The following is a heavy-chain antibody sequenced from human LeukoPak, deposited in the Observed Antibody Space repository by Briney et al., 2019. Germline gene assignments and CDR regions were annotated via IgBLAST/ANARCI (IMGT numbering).Heavy chain of an antibody. D-gene: IGHD6-13*01. CDR3: ARHGRRGIAAAGTNNWFDP. Sequence: SETLSLTCTGSGGSISSSSYYWGWIRQPPGKGLEWIGSIYYSGSTYYNPSLKSRVTISVDTSKNQFSLKLSSVTAADTAVYYCARHGRRGIAAAGTNNWFDPWGQGTLVTVSS. CDR1: GGSISSSSYY. CDR2: IYYSGST. J-gene: IGHJ5*02. V-gene: IGHV4-39*01.